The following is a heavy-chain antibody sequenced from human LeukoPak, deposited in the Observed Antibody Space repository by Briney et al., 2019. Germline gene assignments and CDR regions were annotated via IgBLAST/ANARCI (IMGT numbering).Heavy chain of an antibody. D-gene: IGHD3-9*01. Sequence: SETLSLTCTVSGGSISSSSYYWGWIRQAPGKGLEWIGSFEYGGSTYYNPSLKSRVTISVDTSKNQFSLKLSSVTAADTAVYYCARGRTSFVLRYFDWLFDYWGQGTLVTVSS. CDR1: GGSISSSSYY. J-gene: IGHJ4*02. CDR2: FEYGGST. CDR3: ARGRTSFVLRYFDWLFDY. V-gene: IGHV4-39*07.